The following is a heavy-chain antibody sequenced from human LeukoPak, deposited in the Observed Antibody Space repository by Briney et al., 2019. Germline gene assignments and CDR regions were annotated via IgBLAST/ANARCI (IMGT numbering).Heavy chain of an antibody. CDR3: ARVGYCSSTSCSNWFDP. CDR2: INPNSGGT. V-gene: IGHV1-2*02. CDR1: GYTFTGYY. D-gene: IGHD2-2*01. Sequence: ASVKVSCKASGYTFTGYYMHWVRQAPGQGLEWMGWINPNSGGTNYAQKFQGRVTMTRDTSISTAYMELNRLRSDDTAVYYCARVGYCSSTSCSNWFDPWGQGTLVTVSS. J-gene: IGHJ5*02.